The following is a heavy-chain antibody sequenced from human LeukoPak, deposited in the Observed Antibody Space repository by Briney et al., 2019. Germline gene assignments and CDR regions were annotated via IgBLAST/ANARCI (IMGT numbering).Heavy chain of an antibody. Sequence: ASVKVSCKASVYMFISYYIHWVRQAPGQGLEWMGIINPSGGSTTYAQKFQGRVTMTRDTSTNTVYIELSSLRSEDTAVYYCSRAAVTTSRPFDNWGQGTLVTVSS. V-gene: IGHV1-46*01. D-gene: IGHD4-17*01. CDR1: VYMFISYY. CDR2: INPSGGST. J-gene: IGHJ4*02. CDR3: SRAAVTTSRPFDN.